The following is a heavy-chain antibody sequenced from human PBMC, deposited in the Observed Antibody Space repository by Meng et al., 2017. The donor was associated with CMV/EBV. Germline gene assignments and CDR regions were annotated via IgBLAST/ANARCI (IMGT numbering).Heavy chain of an antibody. D-gene: IGHD6-19*01. CDR2: IYSGGGT. V-gene: IGHV3-53*01. CDR3: ARVIAVAGLNPGRFDY. CDR1: GFTVSSNY. J-gene: IGHJ4*02. Sequence: SCAASGFTVSSNYMSWVRQAPGKGLEWVSVIYSGGGTYYADSVKGRFTISRDNSKNTLYLQMNSLRAEDTAVYYCARVIAVAGLNPGRFDYWGQGTLVTVSS.